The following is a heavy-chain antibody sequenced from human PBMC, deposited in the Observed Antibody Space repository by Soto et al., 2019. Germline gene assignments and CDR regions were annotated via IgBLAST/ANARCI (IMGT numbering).Heavy chain of an antibody. J-gene: IGHJ4*02. CDR1: GFSFSSYG. V-gene: IGHV3-30*18. D-gene: IGHD1-1*01. CDR3: AKQGSDWNDHFAY. Sequence: QVQLVESGGGVVQPGRSLRLSCAASGFSFSSYGMHWVRQAPGKGLEWVAMISYDGTDEYYADSVKGRFTISRDNSKNAVYLQMNSLRAEATAVYYCAKQGSDWNDHFAYWRQGTLVTVSS. CDR2: ISYDGTDE.